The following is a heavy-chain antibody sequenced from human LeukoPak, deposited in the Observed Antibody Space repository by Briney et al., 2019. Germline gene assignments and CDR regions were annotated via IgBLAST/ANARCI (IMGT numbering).Heavy chain of an antibody. J-gene: IGHJ3*01. CDR3: ARYESGVVVTGTNSGRAFDV. Sequence: GESLKISCGGSGYSFANYWIAWLGQMPGKGLELMGIIYPSDSDTRYTPSFQGQVTISADKSFTTAYLQWSSLKASDTAMYYCARYESGVVVTGTNSGRAFDVWGQGTMVTVSS. CDR1: GYSFANYW. CDR2: IYPSDSDT. D-gene: IGHD2-21*02. V-gene: IGHV5-51*01.